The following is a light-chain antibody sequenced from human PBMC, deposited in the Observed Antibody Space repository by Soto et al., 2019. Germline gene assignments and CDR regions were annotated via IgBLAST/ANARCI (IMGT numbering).Light chain of an antibody. CDR1: QSVSDSY. CDR3: QHYVTSAL. Sequence: EIVLTQSPGTLSLSPGERATLSCRASQSVSDSYLAWYQQKPGQAPRLLIYASSRATGIPDRFSGSGSGTDFTLTISRLEPEDFAVYYCQHYVTSALFGPGTTVDIK. J-gene: IGKJ3*01. CDR2: AS. V-gene: IGKV3-20*01.